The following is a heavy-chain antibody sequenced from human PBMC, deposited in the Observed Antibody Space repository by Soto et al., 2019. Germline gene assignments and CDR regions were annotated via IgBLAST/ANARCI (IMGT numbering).Heavy chain of an antibody. J-gene: IGHJ4*02. Sequence: GGSLRLSCAASGFTFSSYAMHWVRQAPGKGLEWVAVISYDGSNKYYADSVKGRFTISRDNSKNTLYLQMNSLRAEDTAVYYCARDSIGITMIVVVILDFDYWGRGTLVTVSS. D-gene: IGHD3-22*01. CDR3: ARDSIGITMIVVVILDFDY. CDR2: ISYDGSNK. CDR1: GFTFSSYA. V-gene: IGHV3-30-3*01.